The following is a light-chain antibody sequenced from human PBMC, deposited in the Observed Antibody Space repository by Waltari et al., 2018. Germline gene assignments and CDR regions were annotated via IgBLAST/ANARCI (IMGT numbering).Light chain of an antibody. CDR1: QSVLYSSNNKNY. V-gene: IGKV4-1*01. CDR2: WAS. CDR3: QQDYSTPLT. Sequence: DIVMTQSPDSLAVSLGERATINCKSSQSVLYSSNNKNYLAWYQQKPGQTPKLLIYWASTRESGVPDRFSGSGSGTDFTLTISSLQAEDVAVYYCQQDYSTPLTFGGGTKVEIK. J-gene: IGKJ4*01.